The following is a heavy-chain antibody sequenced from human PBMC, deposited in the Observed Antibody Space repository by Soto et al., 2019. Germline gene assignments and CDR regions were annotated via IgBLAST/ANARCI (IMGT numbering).Heavy chain of an antibody. CDR3: ARLWFGKPPGYLDY. Sequence: QVQLQESGPGLVKPSETLSLTCSVSGGSIRNYYWNWNRQPAGKGLEWIGRIYTSGNSDYNPSLKSRVTMSADTSKNQLSLRLSSVTAADSAVYYCARLWFGKPPGYLDYWGQGIRVTISS. CDR2: IYTSGNS. V-gene: IGHV4-4*07. D-gene: IGHD3-10*01. CDR1: GGSIRNYY. J-gene: IGHJ4*02.